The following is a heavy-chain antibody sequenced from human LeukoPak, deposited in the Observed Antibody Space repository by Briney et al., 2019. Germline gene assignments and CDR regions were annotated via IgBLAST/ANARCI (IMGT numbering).Heavy chain of an antibody. CDR2: IYSGGST. CDR1: GFTFRNYW. D-gene: IGHD2-2*01. CDR3: ARGCSSTSCYGFDY. J-gene: IGHJ4*02. V-gene: IGHV3-53*01. Sequence: PGGSLRLSCTASGFTFRNYWMNWVRQAPGKGLEWVSVIYSGGSTYYADSVKGRFTISRDNSKNTLYLQMNSLRAEDTAVYYCARGCSSTSCYGFDYWGQGTLVTVSS.